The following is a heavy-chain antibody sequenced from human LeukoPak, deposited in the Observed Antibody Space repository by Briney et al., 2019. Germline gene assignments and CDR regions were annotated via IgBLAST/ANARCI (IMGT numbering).Heavy chain of an antibody. V-gene: IGHV3-48*01. Sequence: GGSLRLSCAASGFTFSSYSMNWVRQAPGKGLEWVSYISSSSSTIYYADSVEGRFTISRDNAKNSLYLQMNSLRAEDTAVYYCAREAGYFDYWGQGTLVTVSS. CDR3: AREAGYFDY. CDR2: ISSSSSTI. D-gene: IGHD6-25*01. J-gene: IGHJ4*02. CDR1: GFTFSSYS.